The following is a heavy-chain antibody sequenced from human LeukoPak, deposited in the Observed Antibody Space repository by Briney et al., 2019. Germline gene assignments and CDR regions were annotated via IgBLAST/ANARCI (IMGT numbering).Heavy chain of an antibody. CDR2: INHGGST. D-gene: IGHD3-10*01. CDR1: GGSSSDYF. V-gene: IGHV4-34*01. CDR3: ARSGYYYGPGYMDV. Sequence: SETLSLTCAVCGGSSSDYFWSWIRQPPGKGLEWIGEINHGGSTNYNPSLKSRITISVDTSKNQFSLKLSSVTAADTAVYYCARSGYYYGPGYMDVWGKGTTVTVSS. J-gene: IGHJ6*03.